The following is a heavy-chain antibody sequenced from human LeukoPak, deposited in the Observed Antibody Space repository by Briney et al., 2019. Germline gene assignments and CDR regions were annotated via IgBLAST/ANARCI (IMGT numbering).Heavy chain of an antibody. D-gene: IGHD7-27*01. J-gene: IGHJ4*02. Sequence: PSETLSLTCTVSGGSISSSGYYWGWIRQPPGKGLEWIGNIFYSGSTYYNPSLKSRLTISIDTSKNQFSLKLSSVTAADTAVYYCARVSRTGDPYFDYWGQGTLVTVSS. CDR3: ARVSRTGDPYFDY. V-gene: IGHV4-39*07. CDR2: IFYSGST. CDR1: GGSISSSGYY.